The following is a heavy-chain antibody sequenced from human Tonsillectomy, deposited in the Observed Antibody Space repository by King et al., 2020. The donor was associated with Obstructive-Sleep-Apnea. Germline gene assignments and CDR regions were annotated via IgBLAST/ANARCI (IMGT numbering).Heavy chain of an antibody. CDR3: EEGAIVVVPAAMEEDWFDP. V-gene: IGHV3-23*04. CDR2: ISGSGGST. Sequence: VQLVESGGGLVQPGGSLRLSCAASGFTFSSYAMSWVRQAPGKGLEWVAAISGSGGSTYYADSVKGRFTISRDNSKNTLYLQMNSLRAEETDVCYCEEGAIVVVPAAMEEDWFDPWGQGTLVTVSS. J-gene: IGHJ5*02. D-gene: IGHD2-2*01. CDR1: GFTFSSYA.